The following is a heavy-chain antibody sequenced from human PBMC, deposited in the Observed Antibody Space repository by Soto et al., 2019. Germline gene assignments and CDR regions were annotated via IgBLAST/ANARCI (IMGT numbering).Heavy chain of an antibody. J-gene: IGHJ4*02. CDR3: AREESGLFDY. D-gene: IGHD5-12*01. V-gene: IGHV4-30-4*08. CDR2: MCYSGST. Sequence: QVQLQESGPGLVKPSQTLSLTCTVSGDSLSRADYCWSWIRQAPGKGLEWIGYMCYSGSTYHNPSPKSRTSMSVDTSKKQFSLTLTSVTAADTAVYYCAREESGLFDYWGQGRLVTVSS. CDR1: GDSLSRADYC.